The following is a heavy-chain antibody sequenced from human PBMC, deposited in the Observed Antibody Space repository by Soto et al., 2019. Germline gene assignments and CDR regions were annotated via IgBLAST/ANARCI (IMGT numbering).Heavy chain of an antibody. V-gene: IGHV4-59*01. CDR3: ARAPHSGYFDY. D-gene: IGHD1-26*01. Sequence: SETLSLTCTVSGDSISSYYWSWIRQPPGKGLEWIGYIYYSGSTNYNPSLKSRVTISVDTSKNQFSLKLSSVTAADTAVYYCARAPHSGYFDYWGQGTLVTVSS. CDR2: IYYSGST. J-gene: IGHJ4*02. CDR1: GDSISSYY.